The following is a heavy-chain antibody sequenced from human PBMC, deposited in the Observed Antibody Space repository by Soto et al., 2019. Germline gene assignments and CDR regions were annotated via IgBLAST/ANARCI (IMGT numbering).Heavy chain of an antibody. CDR3: ARVVGIAAAGIFPY. Sequence: PGGSLRLCCAASGFTFSSYSMNWVRQAPGKGLEWVSSISSSSSYIYYADSVKGRFTISRDNAKNSLYLQMNSLRAEDTAVYYCARVVGIAAAGIFPYWGQGTLVTVSS. J-gene: IGHJ4*02. CDR2: ISSSSSYI. D-gene: IGHD6-13*01. CDR1: GFTFSSYS. V-gene: IGHV3-21*01.